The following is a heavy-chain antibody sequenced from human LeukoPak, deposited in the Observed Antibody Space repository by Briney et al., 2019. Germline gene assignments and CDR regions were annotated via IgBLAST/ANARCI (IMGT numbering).Heavy chain of an antibody. Sequence: GGSLRLSCAAYGFTFSNYWMSWVRQAPGKGLEWVANIKKDGREKYYVDSVKGRFTISRDKAKNSVYLQMNSLRAEDTAVYYCARDNWGFWGKGTTVTVSS. J-gene: IGHJ6*04. V-gene: IGHV3-7*01. CDR1: GFTFSNYW. CDR2: IKKDGREK. CDR3: ARDNWGF. D-gene: IGHD7-27*01.